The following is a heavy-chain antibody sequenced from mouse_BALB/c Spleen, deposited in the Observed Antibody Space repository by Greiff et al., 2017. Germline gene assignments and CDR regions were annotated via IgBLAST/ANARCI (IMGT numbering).Heavy chain of an antibody. CDR1: GFTFSSFG. CDR3: ARGYPFAY. V-gene: IGHV5-17*02. D-gene: IGHD2-14*01. J-gene: IGHJ3*01. Sequence: EVQRVESGGGLVQPGGSRKLSCAASGFTFSSFGMHWVRQAPEKGLEWVAYISSGSSTIYYADTVKGRFTISRDNPKNTLFLQMTSLRSEDTAMYYCARGYPFAYWGQGTLVTVSA. CDR2: ISSGSSTI.